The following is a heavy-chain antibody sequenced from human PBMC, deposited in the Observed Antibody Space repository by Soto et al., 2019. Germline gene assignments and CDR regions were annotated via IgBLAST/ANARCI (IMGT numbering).Heavy chain of an antibody. J-gene: IGHJ4*02. CDR3: ASANYYGSPGDFDY. D-gene: IGHD3-10*01. CDR2: ISSSSSTI. V-gene: IGHV3-48*01. CDR1: GFTFSSYS. Sequence: EVQLVESGGGLVQPGGSLRLSCAASGFTFSSYSMNWVRQAPGKGLEWVSYISSSSSTIYYADSVKGRFTISRDNAKNSLYLQMNSLRAEVTAVYYCASANYYGSPGDFDYWGQGTLVTVSS.